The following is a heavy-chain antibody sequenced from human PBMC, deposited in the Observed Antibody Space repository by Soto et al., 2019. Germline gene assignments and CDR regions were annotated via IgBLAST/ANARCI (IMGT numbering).Heavy chain of an antibody. CDR2: IYYSGST. J-gene: IGHJ3*02. Sequence: SETLSLTCTVSGGSISSSSYYWGWIRQPPGKGLEWIGSIYYSGSTYYNPSLKSRVTISVDTSKNQFSLKLSSVTAADTAVYYCARPSEHIYSGRPDDAFDIWGQGTMVTVSS. CDR3: ARPSEHIYSGRPDDAFDI. V-gene: IGHV4-39*01. D-gene: IGHD1-26*01. CDR1: GGSISSSSYY.